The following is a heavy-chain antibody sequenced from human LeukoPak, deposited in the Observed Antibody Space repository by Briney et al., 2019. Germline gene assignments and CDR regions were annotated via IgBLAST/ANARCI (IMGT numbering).Heavy chain of an antibody. CDR2: MYYGGST. J-gene: IGHJ4*02. D-gene: IGHD4-17*01. V-gene: IGHV4-39*07. CDR3: ARVRLRINYFDY. CDR1: GGSISSGSSF. Sequence: PSETLSLTCSVSGGSISSGSSFWGWIRQPPGKGLEWIGTMYYGGSTYYNPSLKSRVTISVDTSKNQFSLKLSSVTAADTAVYYCARVRLRINYFDYWGQGTLVTVSS.